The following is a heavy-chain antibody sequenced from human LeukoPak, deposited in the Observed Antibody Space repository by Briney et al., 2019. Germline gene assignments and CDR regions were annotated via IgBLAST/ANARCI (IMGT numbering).Heavy chain of an antibody. CDR2: INWNDDST. J-gene: IGHJ4*02. CDR1: GFTFSSYA. CDR3: AREAVATDY. Sequence: PGGSLRLSCAASGFTFSSYAMHWVRQAPGKGLEWVSGINWNDDSTHYADSVKGRFTISRDNAKKSLYLQMNSLRAEDTAFYYCAREAVATDYWGQGTLVTVSS. V-gene: IGHV3-20*04. D-gene: IGHD5-12*01.